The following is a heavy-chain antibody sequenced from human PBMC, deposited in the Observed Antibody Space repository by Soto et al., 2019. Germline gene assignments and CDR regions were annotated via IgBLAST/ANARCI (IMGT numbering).Heavy chain of an antibody. CDR1: GGSISSGDYY. CDR2: IYYSGST. CDR3: ARDRWQGFDY. V-gene: IGHV4-30-4*01. Sequence: QVQLQESGPGLVKPSQTLSLTCTVSGGSISSGDYYWSWIRQPPGKGLEWIGYIYYSGSTYYNPSLKXXVXIXXDTSKNQFSLKLSSVTAADTAVYYCARDRWQGFDYWGQGTLVTVSS. J-gene: IGHJ4*02. D-gene: IGHD6-13*01.